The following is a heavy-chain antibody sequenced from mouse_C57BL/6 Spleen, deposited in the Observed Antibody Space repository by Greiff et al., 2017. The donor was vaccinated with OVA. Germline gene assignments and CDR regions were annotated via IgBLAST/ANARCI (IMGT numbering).Heavy chain of an antibody. CDR2: ISDGGSYT. Sequence: EVQGVESGGGLVKPGGSLKLSCAASGFTFSSYAMSWVRQTPEKRLEWVATISDGGSYTYYPDNVKGRFTISRDNAKNNLYLQMSHLKSEDTAMYYCARELTAMDYWGQGTSVTVSS. J-gene: IGHJ4*01. V-gene: IGHV5-4*01. CDR3: ARELTAMDY. CDR1: GFTFSSYA.